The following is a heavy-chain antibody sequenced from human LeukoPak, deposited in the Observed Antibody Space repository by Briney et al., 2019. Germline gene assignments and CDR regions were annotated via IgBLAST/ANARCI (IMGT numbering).Heavy chain of an antibody. Sequence: NPSETLSLTCTVSGGSITSYYWNWIRQPPGKGLEWIGYIHYSGSTDYNPSLKSRVTTSVDTSKNQFSLNLRSVTAADTAVYYCARDKVPGDYWGQGTLVTVSS. J-gene: IGHJ4*02. CDR3: ARDKVPGDY. CDR1: GGSITSYY. CDR2: IHYSGST. V-gene: IGHV4-59*01.